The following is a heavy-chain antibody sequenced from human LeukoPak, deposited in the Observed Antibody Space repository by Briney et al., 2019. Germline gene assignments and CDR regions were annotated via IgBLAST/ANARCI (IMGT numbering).Heavy chain of an antibody. V-gene: IGHV4-34*01. CDR2: INDIGNT. Sequence: NPSETLSLTCAVYGGSFTGRSWNWIRQVPGKGLEWIGEINDIGNTFYSPSLKSRVIISLDKSKNQFSLKLSSVTAADTALYYCARLPKSRYCSGSVCYSESFGDNWGQGTLVTVSS. CDR3: ARLPKSRYCSGSVCYSESFGDN. CDR1: GGSFTGRS. D-gene: IGHD2-15*01. J-gene: IGHJ4*02.